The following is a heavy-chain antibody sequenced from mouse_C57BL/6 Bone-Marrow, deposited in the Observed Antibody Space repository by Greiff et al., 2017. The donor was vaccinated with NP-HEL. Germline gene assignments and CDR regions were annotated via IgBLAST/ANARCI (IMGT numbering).Heavy chain of an antibody. CDR2: IYPGDGDT. CDR3: ASLLLRLYAMDY. Sequence: VQLQESGPELVKPGASVKISCKASGYAFSSSWINWVKQRPGKGLEWIGRIYPGDGDTNYNGKFKGKATLTADKSSSTAYMQLSSLTSEDSAVYFCASLLLRLYAMDYWGQGTSVTVSS. V-gene: IGHV1-82*01. D-gene: IGHD1-1*01. J-gene: IGHJ4*01. CDR1: GYAFSSSW.